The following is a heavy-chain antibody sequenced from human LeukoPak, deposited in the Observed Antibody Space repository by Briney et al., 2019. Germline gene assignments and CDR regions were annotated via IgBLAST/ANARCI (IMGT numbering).Heavy chain of an antibody. V-gene: IGHV4-34*01. CDR1: GGSFSGYY. CDR2: INHSGST. CDR3: ARVYYYYGMDV. J-gene: IGHJ6*02. Sequence: SETLSLTCAVYGGSFSGYYWSWIRQPPGKRLEWIGEINHSGSTNYNPSLKSRVTISVDTSKNQFSLKLSSVTAADTAVYYCARVYYYYGMDVWGQGTTVTVSS.